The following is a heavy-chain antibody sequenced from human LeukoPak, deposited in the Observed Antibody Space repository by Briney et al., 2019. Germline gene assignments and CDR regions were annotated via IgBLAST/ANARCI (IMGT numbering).Heavy chain of an antibody. V-gene: IGHV1-69*05. Sequence: SVKVSCKASGGTFSSYAVSWVRQAPGQGLEWMGGIIPIFGTANYAQKFQGRVTITTDESTSTAYMVLSSLRSEDTAVYYCARSSPPIHDAFDIWGQGTMVTVSS. D-gene: IGHD5-18*01. CDR2: IIPIFGTA. J-gene: IGHJ3*02. CDR1: GGTFSSYA. CDR3: ARSSPPIHDAFDI.